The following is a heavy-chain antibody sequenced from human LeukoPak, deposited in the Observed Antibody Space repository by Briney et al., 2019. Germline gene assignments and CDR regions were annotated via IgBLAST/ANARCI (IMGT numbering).Heavy chain of an antibody. V-gene: IGHV3-53*01. Sequence: GGSLRLSCAVSGFTVARDYMSWVRQAPGKGLEWVSVICNDGRTYYADSVKGRFTISRDSSQNTLYLQMNSLRAEDTAVYYCAREDCTNGVCYYFDYWGQGTLVTVSS. CDR2: ICNDGRT. CDR1: GFTVARDY. J-gene: IGHJ4*02. CDR3: AREDCTNGVCYYFDY. D-gene: IGHD2-8*01.